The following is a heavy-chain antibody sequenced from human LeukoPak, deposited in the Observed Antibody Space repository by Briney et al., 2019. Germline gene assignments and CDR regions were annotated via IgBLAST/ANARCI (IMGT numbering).Heavy chain of an antibody. CDR2: IYPGDSDT. J-gene: IGHJ3*02. V-gene: IGHV5-51*01. Sequence: GESLKISCKGSGYTFTSYWIGWARQMPGKDLEWMGIIYPGDSDTRYSPSFQGQVTISADKTISTAHLQWSSLKASDTAMYYCARQPPSGYDVAYDIWGRGTMVTVSS. CDR1: GYTFTSYW. D-gene: IGHD5-12*01. CDR3: ARQPPSGYDVAYDI.